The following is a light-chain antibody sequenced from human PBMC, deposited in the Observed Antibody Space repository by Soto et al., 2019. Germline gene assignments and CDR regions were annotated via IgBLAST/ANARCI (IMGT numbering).Light chain of an antibody. V-gene: IGKV3-15*01. CDR3: QQYNNWPPVT. CDR1: QSVSSN. J-gene: IGKJ1*01. Sequence: EKRGSQPPPPPSLSPGEKATPSFRASQSVSSNLAWYQQKPGQAPRLLIYGASTRATGIPARFSGSGSGTEFTLTISSLQSEDFAVYYCQQYNNWPPVTFGQGTKVDIK. CDR2: GAS.